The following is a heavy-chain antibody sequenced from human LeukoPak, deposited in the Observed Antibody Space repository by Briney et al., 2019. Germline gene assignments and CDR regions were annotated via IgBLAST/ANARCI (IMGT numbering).Heavy chain of an antibody. CDR3: ARAKLYMDFWSNAFDI. D-gene: IGHD3-3*01. CDR2: INHSGST. CDR1: GGSFSGYY. Sequence: SETLSLTCAVYGGSFSGYYWSWIRQPPGKGLEWIGGINHSGSTNYNPSLKSRVTISVDTSKNQFSLKLSSVTAADTAVYYCARAKLYMDFWSNAFDIWGQGTMVTVSS. J-gene: IGHJ3*02. V-gene: IGHV4-34*01.